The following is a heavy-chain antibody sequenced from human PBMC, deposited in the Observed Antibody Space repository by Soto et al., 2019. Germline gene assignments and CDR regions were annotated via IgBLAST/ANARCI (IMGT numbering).Heavy chain of an antibody. CDR3: ARGNSGYDYLFDY. J-gene: IGHJ4*02. D-gene: IGHD5-12*01. V-gene: IGHV6-1*01. Sequence: SQTLSLTCAISGDSVSSNSAAWNWLRQSPSRGLEWLGGTYYRYTWYSDYAVSVKSRITINPDTSKIQSSLQLSSVTPEGTAVYYCARGNSGYDYLFDYWGQGTLVTVSS. CDR2: TYYRYTWYS. CDR1: GDSVSSNSAA.